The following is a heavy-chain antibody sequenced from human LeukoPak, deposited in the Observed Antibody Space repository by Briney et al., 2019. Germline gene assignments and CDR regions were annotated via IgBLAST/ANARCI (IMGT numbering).Heavy chain of an antibody. CDR1: GGSISSGSYY. J-gene: IGHJ4*02. CDR2: IYTSGST. D-gene: IGHD5-24*01. V-gene: IGHV4-61*02. CDR3: ARGEGDGYNYVGFDY. Sequence: SETLSLTCTVSGGSISSGSYYWTWIRQPAGKGLEWIGRIYTSGSTNYNPSLKSRLTISVDTSKNQFSLKLSSVTAADTAVYYCARGEGDGYNYVGFDYWGQGTLVTVSS.